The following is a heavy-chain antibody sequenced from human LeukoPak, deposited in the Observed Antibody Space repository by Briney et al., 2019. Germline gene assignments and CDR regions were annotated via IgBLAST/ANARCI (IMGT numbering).Heavy chain of an antibody. CDR2: ISSSSSYI. CDR1: GFTFSSYS. Sequence: KPGGSLRLSCAASGFTFSSYSMNWVRQAPGKGPEWVSSISSSSSYIYYADSVKGRFTISRDNAKNSLYLQMNSLRAEDTAVYYCARDEGIAVALDYWGQGTLVTVSS. J-gene: IGHJ4*02. V-gene: IGHV3-21*01. CDR3: ARDEGIAVALDY. D-gene: IGHD6-19*01.